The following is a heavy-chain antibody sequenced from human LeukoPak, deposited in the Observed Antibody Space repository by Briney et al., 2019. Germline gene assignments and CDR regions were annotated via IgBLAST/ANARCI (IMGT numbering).Heavy chain of an antibody. D-gene: IGHD5-12*01. CDR2: IRYDGSNE. V-gene: IGHV3-30*02. J-gene: IGHJ3*02. Sequence: PGGSLRLSCAASGLSFSNYVMYWVRQAPGKGLEWVAFIRYDGSNEYYADSVRGRFTISRDNSKNTLYLQMNSLRAEDTAMYYCAKGYSGYDFSAFDIWGQGTVVTVSS. CDR3: AKGYSGYDFSAFDI. CDR1: GLSFSNYV.